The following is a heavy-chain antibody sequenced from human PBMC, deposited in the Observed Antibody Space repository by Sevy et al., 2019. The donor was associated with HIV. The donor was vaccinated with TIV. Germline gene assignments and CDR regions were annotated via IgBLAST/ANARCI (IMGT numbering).Heavy chain of an antibody. CDR2: ISGSGGST. V-gene: IGHV3-23*01. J-gene: IGHJ4*02. Sequence: GGSLRLSCAASGFTFSSYAMSWVRQAPGKGPEWVSAISGSGGSTYYADSVKGRFTISRDNSKNTLYLQMNSLRAEDTAVYYCAKPQLQFMITFGGVINYWGQGTLVTVSS. D-gene: IGHD3-16*01. CDR3: AKPQLQFMITFGGVINY. CDR1: GFTFSSYA.